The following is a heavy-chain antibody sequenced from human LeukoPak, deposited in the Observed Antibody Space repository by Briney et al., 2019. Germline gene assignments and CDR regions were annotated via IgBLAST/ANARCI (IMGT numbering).Heavy chain of an antibody. Sequence: SVKVSCKASGGTFSSYAISWVRQAPEQELEWMGGIIPIFGTANYAQKFQGRVTITADESTSTAYMELGSLRSEDTAVYYCARGGVVPAAIPWFDPWGQGTLVTVSS. CDR2: IIPIFGTA. J-gene: IGHJ5*02. CDR1: GGTFSSYA. D-gene: IGHD2-2*02. CDR3: ARGGVVPAAIPWFDP. V-gene: IGHV1-69*13.